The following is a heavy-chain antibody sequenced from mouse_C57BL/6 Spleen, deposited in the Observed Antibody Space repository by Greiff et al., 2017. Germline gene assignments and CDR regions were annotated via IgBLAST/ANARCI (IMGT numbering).Heavy chain of an antibody. CDR1: GYTFTNYW. CDR3: ATDYGSRHWYFDV. CDR2: IYPGGGYT. D-gene: IGHD1-1*01. J-gene: IGHJ1*03. V-gene: IGHV1-63*01. Sequence: QVQLQQSGAELVRPGTSVKMSCKASGYTFTNYWIGWAKQRPGHGLEWIGDIYPGGGYTNYNEKFKGKATLTADKSSSTAYMQFSSLTSEDSAIYYCATDYGSRHWYFDVWGTGTTVTVSS.